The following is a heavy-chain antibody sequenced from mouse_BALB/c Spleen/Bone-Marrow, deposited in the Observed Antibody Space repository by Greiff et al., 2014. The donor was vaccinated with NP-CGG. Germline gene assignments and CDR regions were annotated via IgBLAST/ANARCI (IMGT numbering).Heavy chain of an antibody. J-gene: IGHJ4*01. CDR3: TRSGTLGSMDY. V-gene: IGHV5-17*02. CDR1: GFTFSSFG. CDR2: ISSGSSTI. Sequence: VQLKESGGGLVQPGGSRKLSCAASGFTFSSFGMHWVRQAPEKGLEWVAYISSGSSTIYNADTMKGRFTISRDNPKNTLFLQMASLRSEDTAMYYCTRSGTLGSMDYWGQGTSVTVSS. D-gene: IGHD3-3*01.